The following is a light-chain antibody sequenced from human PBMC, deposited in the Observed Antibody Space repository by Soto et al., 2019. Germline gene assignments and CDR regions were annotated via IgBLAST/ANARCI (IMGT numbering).Light chain of an antibody. CDR3: QQRSIWPLT. CDR1: QSISSY. Sequence: DIQMTQSPSSLSASVGDRVTITCRASQSISSYLNWYQQKPGKAPKLLIYAASSLQSGVPSRFSGSGSGTDFTLTISSLQPEDFAVYHCQQRSIWPLTFGGGTKVDIK. V-gene: IGKV1-39*01. J-gene: IGKJ4*01. CDR2: AAS.